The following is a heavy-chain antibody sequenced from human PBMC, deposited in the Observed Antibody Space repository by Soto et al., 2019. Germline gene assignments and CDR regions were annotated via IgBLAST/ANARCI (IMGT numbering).Heavy chain of an antibody. Sequence: GSLRLSCAASGFTFSSCSMNWVRQAPGKGLEWVSSISSSSSYIYYADSVKGRFTISRDNAKNSLYLQMNSLRAEDTAVYYCERVLVRGSWYPDYWGQGTLVTVSS. J-gene: IGHJ4*02. CDR1: GFTFSSCS. D-gene: IGHD6-13*01. CDR2: ISSSSSYI. V-gene: IGHV3-21*01. CDR3: ERVLVRGSWYPDY.